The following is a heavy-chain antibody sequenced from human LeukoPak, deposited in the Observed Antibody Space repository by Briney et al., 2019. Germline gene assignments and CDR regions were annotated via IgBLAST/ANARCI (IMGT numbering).Heavy chain of an antibody. CDR3: ARAWYSGQNLYFDY. V-gene: IGHV4-4*02. J-gene: IGHJ4*02. Sequence: SETLSLTCAVSGGSISSSNWWSWVRQPPGKGLEWFGEIYHSGSTNYNPSLKSRVTISVDKSKNQFSLNLSSVTAADTAVYYCARAWYSGQNLYFDYWGQGTLVTVSS. D-gene: IGHD1-26*01. CDR2: IYHSGST. CDR1: GGSISSSNW.